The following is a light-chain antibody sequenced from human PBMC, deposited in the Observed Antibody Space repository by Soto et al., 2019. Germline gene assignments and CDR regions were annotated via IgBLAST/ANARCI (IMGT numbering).Light chain of an antibody. CDR3: SSYTTGSTLPWV. CDR1: SSDVGAYNY. J-gene: IGLJ1*01. CDR2: EVR. V-gene: IGLV2-14*01. Sequence: QSVLTQPASVSGSPGQSITISCTGTSSDVGAYNYVSWYQQYPGKAPKVIIFEVRKRPSGVSNRFSGSKSGDTASLTIFGLQVEDEAVYYCSSYTTGSTLPWVFGTGTKVTVL.